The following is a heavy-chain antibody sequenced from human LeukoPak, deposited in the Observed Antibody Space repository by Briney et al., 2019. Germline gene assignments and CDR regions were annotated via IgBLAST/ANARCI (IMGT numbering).Heavy chain of an antibody. V-gene: IGHV4-31*03. CDR2: IYYSGST. CDR1: GGSISSGGYY. CDR3: ARTGTAAAGGYWYFDL. D-gene: IGHD6-13*01. J-gene: IGHJ2*01. Sequence: PSQTLSLTCTVSGGSISSGGYYCSWIRQHPGKGLEWIGYIYYSGSTYYTPSLKSRVTISVDTSNNQFSLNLSSVTAADTAVYFCARTGTAAAGGYWYFDLWGRGALVTVSS.